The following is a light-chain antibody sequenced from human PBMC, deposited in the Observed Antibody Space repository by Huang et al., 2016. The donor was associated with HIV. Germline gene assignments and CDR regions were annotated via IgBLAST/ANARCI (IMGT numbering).Light chain of an antibody. CDR2: GAS. V-gene: IGKV3-20*01. CDR3: QQYGGSPRT. CDR1: QSVTNNY. Sequence: EIVLTQSPDTLSLSPGERATLSCRASQSVTNNYLAWYQQKPVQAPRLVIYGASSRAAGIPDRFSGSGSGTDFTLTISGLEPDDFVVYYCQQYGGSPRTFGQGTKLEIK. J-gene: IGKJ2*01.